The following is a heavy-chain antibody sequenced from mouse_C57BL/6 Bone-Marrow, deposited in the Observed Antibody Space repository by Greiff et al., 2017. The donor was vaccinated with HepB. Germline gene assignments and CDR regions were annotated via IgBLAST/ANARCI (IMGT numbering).Heavy chain of an antibody. CDR1: GYTFTSYW. V-gene: IGHV1-59*01. D-gene: IGHD2-4*01. CDR2: IDPSDSYT. J-gene: IGHJ2*01. CDR3: ARSGDDYDY. Sequence: QVQLQQPGAELVRPGTSVKLSCKASGYTFTSYWMHWVKQRPGQGLEWIGVIDPSDSYTNYNQKFKGKATLTVDTSSSTADMQLSSLTSEDSAVYYCARSGDDYDYWGQGTTLTVSS.